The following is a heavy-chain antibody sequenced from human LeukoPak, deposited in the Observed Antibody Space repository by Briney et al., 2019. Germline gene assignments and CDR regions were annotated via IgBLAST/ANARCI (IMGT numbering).Heavy chain of an antibody. V-gene: IGHV3-11*01. D-gene: IGHD3-10*01. CDR1: GFTFSDYY. CDR3: ARDGHAYGRGSPHY. Sequence: PGGSLRLSCAASGFTFSDYYMSWIRQAPEKGLEWVSYISSSGSTKYYADSVKGRFTISRDNAKNSFLQMNSLRAEDTAVYYCARDGHAYGRGSPHYWGQGTLVSVSS. J-gene: IGHJ4*02. CDR2: ISSSGSTK.